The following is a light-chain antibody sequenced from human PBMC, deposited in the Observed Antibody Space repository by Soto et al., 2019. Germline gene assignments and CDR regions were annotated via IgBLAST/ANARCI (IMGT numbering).Light chain of an antibody. J-gene: IGKJ1*01. CDR3: QQYGSSGT. Sequence: EFVLTQSPGTLSLSPGERATLSCGASQIVRNNYLAWYQQKPGQAPRLLIYGASNRATGIPDRFSGSGSGTDFTLTISRLEPEDFAVYYCQQYGSSGTFGQGTKVDIK. CDR2: GAS. V-gene: IGKV3-20*01. CDR1: QIVRNNY.